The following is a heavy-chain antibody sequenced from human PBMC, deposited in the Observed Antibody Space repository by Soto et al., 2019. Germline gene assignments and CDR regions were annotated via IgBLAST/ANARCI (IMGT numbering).Heavy chain of an antibody. CDR1: GGSISSSSYY. Sequence: SETLSLTCTVSGGSISSSSYYWGWIRQPPGKGLEWIGSIYYSGSTYYNPSLKSRVTISVDTSKNQFSLKLSSVTAADTAVYYCARSEATAMDYWGQGTLVSVSS. CDR3: ARSEATAMDY. CDR2: IYYSGST. V-gene: IGHV4-39*07. J-gene: IGHJ4*02.